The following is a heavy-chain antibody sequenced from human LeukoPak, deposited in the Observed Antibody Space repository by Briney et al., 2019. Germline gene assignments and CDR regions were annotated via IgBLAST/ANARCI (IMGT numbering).Heavy chain of an antibody. V-gene: IGHV3-74*01. D-gene: IGHD2/OR15-2a*01. Sequence: GGSLRLSCTASGFPLLNFWKHWVGQVPGKGLVWVSRIISDGTTTSYADSVKGRFTISRDNAKNTLYLQMNSLRAEDTAVYDCTRDWRNMAFDYWGQGTLVTVSS. J-gene: IGHJ4*02. CDR1: GFPLLNFW. CDR2: IISDGTTT. CDR3: TRDWRNMAFDY.